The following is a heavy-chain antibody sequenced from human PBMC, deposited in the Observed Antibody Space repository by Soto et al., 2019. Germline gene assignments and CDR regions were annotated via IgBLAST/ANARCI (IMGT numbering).Heavy chain of an antibody. V-gene: IGHV3-7*01. CDR1: GFTFSSYW. CDR3: VRDPDSRGTDAFDI. Sequence: PGGSLRLSCAASGFTFSSYWMTWVRQSPGKGLEWVANIKPDGRETNYVDYVKGRFTISRDNAKNSLYLQMNSLRAEDTAVYYCVRDPDSRGTDAFDIWGQGTVVTVSS. D-gene: IGHD3-22*01. CDR2: IKPDGRET. J-gene: IGHJ3*02.